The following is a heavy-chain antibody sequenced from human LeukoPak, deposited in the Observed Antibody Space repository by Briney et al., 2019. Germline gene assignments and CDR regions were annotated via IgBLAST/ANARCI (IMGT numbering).Heavy chain of an antibody. CDR3: AREDVKYYYGSGSYSPIDY. D-gene: IGHD3-10*01. Sequence: GGSLRPSCAASGFTFSSYSMNWVRQAPGKGLEWVSSISSSSSYIYYADSVKGRFTISRDNAKNSLYLQMNSLRAEDTAVYYCAREDVKYYYGSGSYSPIDYWGQGTLVTVSS. CDR1: GFTFSSYS. CDR2: ISSSSSYI. V-gene: IGHV3-21*01. J-gene: IGHJ4*02.